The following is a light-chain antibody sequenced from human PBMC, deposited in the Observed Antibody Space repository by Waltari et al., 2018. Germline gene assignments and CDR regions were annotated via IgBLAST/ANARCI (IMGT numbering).Light chain of an antibody. CDR3: QQYYSIPWT. CDR2: WAS. J-gene: IGKJ1*01. V-gene: IGKV4-1*01. CDR1: QSVLYSSNNKNY. Sequence: IVMTQSPDSLAVSLGARDTINCKSSQSVLYSSNNKNYLAWYQQKPGQPPKLLIYWASTRESGVPDRFSGSGSGTDFTLTISSLQAEDVAVYYCQQYYSIPWTFGQGTKVEIK.